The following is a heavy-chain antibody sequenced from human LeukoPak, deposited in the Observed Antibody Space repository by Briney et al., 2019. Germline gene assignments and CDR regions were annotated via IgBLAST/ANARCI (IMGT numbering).Heavy chain of an antibody. CDR1: GGSFSGYY. CDR2: INHSGST. V-gene: IGHV4-34*01. J-gene: IGHJ3*02. CDR3: ARDPQPRPDGAFDI. D-gene: IGHD6-6*01. Sequence: PSETLSLTCAVYGGSFSGYYWSWIRQPPGKGLEWIGEINHSGSTNYNPSLKSRVTISVDTSENQFSLKLSSVTAADTAVYYCARDPQPRPDGAFDIWGQGTMVTVSS.